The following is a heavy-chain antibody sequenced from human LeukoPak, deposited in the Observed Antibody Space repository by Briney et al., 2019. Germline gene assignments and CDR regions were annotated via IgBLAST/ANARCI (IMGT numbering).Heavy chain of an antibody. J-gene: IGHJ6*03. CDR2: INPNSGGT. CDR3: ARHSYDILTGYYYYYYMDV. CDR1: GYTFTGYY. D-gene: IGHD3-9*01. Sequence: ASVKVSCKASGYTFTGYYMHWVRQAPGQGLEWMGWINPNSGGTNYAQKFQGRVTMTRDTSISTAYMELSRLRSDDTAMYYCARHSYDILTGYYYYYYMDVWGKGTTVTVSS. V-gene: IGHV1-2*02.